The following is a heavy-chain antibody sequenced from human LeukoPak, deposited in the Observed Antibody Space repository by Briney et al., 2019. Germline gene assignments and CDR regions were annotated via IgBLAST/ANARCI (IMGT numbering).Heavy chain of an antibody. CDR1: GLTFSSYW. V-gene: IGHV3-74*01. Sequence: GGSLRLSCAASGLTFSSYWMHWVRHAPGKGLVWVARINPDASITGYADSVKGRLTISRDNAKNSLYLQVNNLRAEDTAVYYCASSMGGLPGNWGQGTLVTVSS. D-gene: IGHD1-26*01. J-gene: IGHJ4*02. CDR3: ASSMGGLPGN. CDR2: INPDASIT.